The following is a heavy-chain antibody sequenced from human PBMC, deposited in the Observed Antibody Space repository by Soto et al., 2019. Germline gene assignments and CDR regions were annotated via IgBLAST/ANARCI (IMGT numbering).Heavy chain of an antibody. D-gene: IGHD3-3*01. CDR2: IVPIFGTK. CDR3: ARDRRDQTIFGMVGYFDL. J-gene: IGHJ2*01. CDR1: GGSFSSHA. Sequence: QVQLVQSGAEVKKPGSSVKVSCKPSGGSFSSHAVSWVQQAPGQGLEWVGGIVPIFGTKNYAEKFQGRVTITADKSTSTVYMDLSSLKSEDTAVYFCARDRRDQTIFGMVGYFDLWGRGTLVSVSS. V-gene: IGHV1-69*06.